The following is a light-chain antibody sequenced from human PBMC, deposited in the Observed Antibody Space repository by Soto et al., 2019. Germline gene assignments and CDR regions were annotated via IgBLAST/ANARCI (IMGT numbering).Light chain of an antibody. Sequence: DIQLTQSPSTLSASVGDRVTITCRASQTINSWLAWYQQKPGKAPNLLIYKASSLESGVPSSFSGSGSGTEFTLTISSLQPDDFATYYCQQYNSSPWTFGQGTKVDIK. J-gene: IGKJ1*01. CDR1: QTINSW. CDR3: QQYNSSPWT. CDR2: KAS. V-gene: IGKV1-5*03.